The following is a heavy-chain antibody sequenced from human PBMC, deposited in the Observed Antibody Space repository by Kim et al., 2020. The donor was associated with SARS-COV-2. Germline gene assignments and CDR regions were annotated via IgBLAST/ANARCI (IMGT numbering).Heavy chain of an antibody. CDR3: ARDGPLLLRYFYYGMDV. D-gene: IGHD3-9*01. Sequence: VKGRFTISRDNSKNTLYLQMNSLRAEDTAVYYCARDGPLLLRYFYYGMDVXGQGTTVTVSS. V-gene: IGHV3-30*07. J-gene: IGHJ6*02.